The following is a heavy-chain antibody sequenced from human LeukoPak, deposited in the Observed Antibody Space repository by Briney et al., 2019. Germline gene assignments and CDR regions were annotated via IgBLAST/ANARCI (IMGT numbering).Heavy chain of an antibody. Sequence: GGSLRLSCAASGFTFSNYVMNWVRQAPGKGLEWVSGISGSGGITNYADSVKGRFTIFRDNSINTLYLQMNTLRDEDTATYYCAKGVHYGMDVWGQGTTVIVSS. D-gene: IGHD3-10*01. J-gene: IGHJ6*02. CDR1: GFTFSNYV. V-gene: IGHV3-23*01. CDR3: AKGVHYGMDV. CDR2: ISGSGGIT.